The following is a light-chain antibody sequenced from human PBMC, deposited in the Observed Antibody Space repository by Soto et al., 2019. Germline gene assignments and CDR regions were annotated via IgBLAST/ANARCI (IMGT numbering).Light chain of an antibody. V-gene: IGKV3-15*01. CDR1: QSVANN. CDR2: GAS. CDR3: QQYNDWPRT. Sequence: EIVMTQSPVTLSLSPGDRATLSCRASQSVANNLAWFQQRPGQAPRLLVYGASATATGIPARFSGSGSGTEFTLTISSIQLEDFAVYYCQQYNDWPRTFGQGTKVEIK. J-gene: IGKJ1*01.